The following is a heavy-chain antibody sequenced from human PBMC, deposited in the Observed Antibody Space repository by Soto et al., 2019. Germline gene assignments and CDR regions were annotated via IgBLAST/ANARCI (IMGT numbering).Heavy chain of an antibody. Sequence: ASVKVSCKASGYTFTSYDINWVRQATGQGLEWMGRVIPILGMANYAQKFQGRVTITADKSTSTVYMDPVDTATYYCARAYSGNYCSFDFWGHGTLVTVSS. V-gene: IGHV1-69*04. J-gene: IGHJ4*01. CDR2: VIPILGMA. CDR3: GNYCSFDF. CDR1: GYTFTSYD. D-gene: IGHD1-26*01.